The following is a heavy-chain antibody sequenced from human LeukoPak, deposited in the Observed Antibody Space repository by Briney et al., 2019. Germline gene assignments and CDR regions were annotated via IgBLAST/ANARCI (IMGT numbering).Heavy chain of an antibody. CDR2: INPSGGST. J-gene: IGHJ5*02. CDR1: GYTFTSYY. CDR3: ARIAPMVRGVPNWFDP. Sequence: ASVKVSCKASGYTFTSYYMHWVRQAPGQGLEWMGIINPSGGSTSYAQKFQGRVTMTRDTSTSTAYMELRSLRSDDTAVYYCARIAPMVRGVPNWFDPWGQGTLVTVSS. V-gene: IGHV1-46*01. D-gene: IGHD3-10*01.